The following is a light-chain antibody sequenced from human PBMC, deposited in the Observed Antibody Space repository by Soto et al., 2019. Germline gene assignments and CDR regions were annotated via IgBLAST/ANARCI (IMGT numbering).Light chain of an antibody. CDR3: AARDNSLNGWV. J-gene: IGLJ3*02. V-gene: IGLV1-44*01. Sequence: QSVLTQPPSASGTPGQRVTISCSGSSSSIGSAYVYWYQQLPGTAPKLLIHNNNQRPSGVPDRVSGSKSGTSASLAISGRQAEEEADYYCAARDNSLNGWVFGGGTKLTVL. CDR1: SSSIGSAY. CDR2: NNN.